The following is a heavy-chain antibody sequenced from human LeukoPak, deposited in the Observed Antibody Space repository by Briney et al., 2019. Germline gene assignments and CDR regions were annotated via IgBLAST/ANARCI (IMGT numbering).Heavy chain of an antibody. D-gene: IGHD2-2*02. V-gene: IGHV3-43*01. Sequence: GGSLRLSCAASGFTFDDYTMHWVRQAPGKGLEWVSLISWDGGSTYYADSVKGRFTISRDNSKNSLYLQMNSLRTEDTALYYCVKDGCSSTSCYNYMDVWGKGTTVTVSS. CDR1: GFTFDDYT. J-gene: IGHJ6*03. CDR3: VKDGCSSTSCYNYMDV. CDR2: ISWDGGST.